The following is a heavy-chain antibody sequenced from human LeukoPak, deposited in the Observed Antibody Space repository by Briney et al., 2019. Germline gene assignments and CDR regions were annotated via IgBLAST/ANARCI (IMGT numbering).Heavy chain of an antibody. CDR3: ARDRDSSSWFGGNWFDP. D-gene: IGHD6-13*01. CDR1: GYTFTSYG. V-gene: IGHV1-18*01. J-gene: IGHJ5*02. CDR2: ISAYNGNT. Sequence: ASVKVSCKASGYTFTSYGISWVRRAPGQGLEWMGWISAYNGNTNYAQKLQGRVTITRNTPISTAYMELSRLRSDDTAVYYCARDRDSSSWFGGNWFDPWGQGTLVTVSS.